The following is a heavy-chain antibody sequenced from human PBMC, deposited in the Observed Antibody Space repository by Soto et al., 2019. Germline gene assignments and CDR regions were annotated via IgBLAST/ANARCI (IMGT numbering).Heavy chain of an antibody. V-gene: IGHV3-33*01. J-gene: IGHJ3*02. CDR2: IWFDGSNI. CDR3: ARERRLRGDGDAFDI. Sequence: QVQLVESGGDVVQPGTSLRLSCAASGFTFSTFGMHWVRQAPGKGLEWVALIWFDGSNIKYADSVKGRFSISRDNSKNTLYLQMNSLRVEDTAVYYCARERRLRGDGDAFDIWGQGTLVTVSS. CDR1: GFTFSTFG. D-gene: IGHD2-21*01.